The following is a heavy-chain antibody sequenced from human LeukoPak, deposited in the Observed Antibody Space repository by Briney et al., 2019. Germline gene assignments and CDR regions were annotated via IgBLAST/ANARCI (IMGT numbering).Heavy chain of an antibody. J-gene: IGHJ4*02. D-gene: IGHD3-22*01. CDR3: AKGKGDYYDSSGYYYY. V-gene: IGHV3-23*01. Sequence: MXWXXXXPGKGLEWVSAISGSGGSTYYADSVKGRFTISRDNSKNTLYLQMNSLRAEDTAVYYCAKGKGDYYDSSGYYYYWGQGTLVTVSS. CDR2: ISGSGGST.